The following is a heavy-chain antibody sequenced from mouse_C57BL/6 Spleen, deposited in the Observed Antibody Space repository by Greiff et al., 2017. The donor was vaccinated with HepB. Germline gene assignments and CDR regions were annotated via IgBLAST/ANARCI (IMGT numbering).Heavy chain of an antibody. CDR3: ARNGFLTTVVAHWYFDV. D-gene: IGHD1-1*01. CDR2: IWTGGGT. Sequence: VQVVESGPGLVAPSQSLSITCTVSGFSLTSYAISWVRQPPGKGLEWLGVIWTGGGTNYNSALKSRLSISKDNSKSQVFLKMNSLQTDDTARYYCARNGFLTTVVAHWYFDVWGTGTTVTVSS. CDR1: GFSLTSYA. J-gene: IGHJ1*03. V-gene: IGHV2-9-1*01.